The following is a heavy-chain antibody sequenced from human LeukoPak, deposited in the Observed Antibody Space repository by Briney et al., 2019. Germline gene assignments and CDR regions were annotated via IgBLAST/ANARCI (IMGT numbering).Heavy chain of an antibody. Sequence: ASVKVSCKVSGYTLTELSMHWVRRAPGKGLEWMGGFDPEDGETIYAQKFQGRVTMTEDTSTDTAYMELSSLRSEDTAVYYCATDGNLGDGDYFDYWGQGTLVTVSS. D-gene: IGHD4-23*01. CDR1: GYTLTELS. CDR3: ATDGNLGDGDYFDY. V-gene: IGHV1-24*01. J-gene: IGHJ4*02. CDR2: FDPEDGET.